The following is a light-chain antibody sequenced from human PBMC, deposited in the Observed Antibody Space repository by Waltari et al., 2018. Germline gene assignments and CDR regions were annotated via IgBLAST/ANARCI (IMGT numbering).Light chain of an antibody. Sequence: QSVLTQPPSVSAAPGQRVTTSRPDGRCNIGHNSVSWYRQFPGTAPKLLIYEDTERPSGIAGRFSGSKSGTSATLDITGLQAGDEADYYCGTWDSSLSGAVFGGGTHLTVL. J-gene: IGLJ7*01. CDR3: GTWDSSLSGAV. CDR1: RCNIGHNS. V-gene: IGLV1-51*02. CDR2: EDT.